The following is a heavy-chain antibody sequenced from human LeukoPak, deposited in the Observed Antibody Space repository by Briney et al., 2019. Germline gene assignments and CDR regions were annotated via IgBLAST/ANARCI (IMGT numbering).Heavy chain of an antibody. Sequence: KPSETLSLTCTVSGGSISGYYWSWIRQPPGKGLEWSGYICYSGSTNYNPSLERRVTISVDTSQNQFSLKLSSVTAADTAVYYCARVSGYCSNTSWRGVEYWGQGTLVTVS. J-gene: IGHJ4*02. CDR3: ARVSGYCSNTSWRGVEY. CDR1: GGSISGYY. D-gene: IGHD2-2*01. CDR2: ICYSGST. V-gene: IGHV4-59*01.